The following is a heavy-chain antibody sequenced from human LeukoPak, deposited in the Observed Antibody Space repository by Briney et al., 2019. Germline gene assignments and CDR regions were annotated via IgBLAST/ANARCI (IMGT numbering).Heavy chain of an antibody. V-gene: IGHV3-53*01. CDR2: IHTNDKT. CDR3: ATRIAAGGLFFFDY. J-gene: IGHJ4*02. Sequence: PGGSLRLSCAASGFIFNGKYMSWVRQAPGKGLEWVSGIHTNDKTYYADSVQGRFTISRDNSKNTLFLQMNTLRAEDTAVYYCATRIAAGGLFFFDYWGQGTLVTVSS. CDR1: GFIFNGKY. D-gene: IGHD6-13*01.